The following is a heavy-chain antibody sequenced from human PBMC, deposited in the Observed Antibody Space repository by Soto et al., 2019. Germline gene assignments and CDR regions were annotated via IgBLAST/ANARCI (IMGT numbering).Heavy chain of an antibody. CDR2: IIPIFGTA. V-gene: IGHV1-69*13. CDR3: ARLSYYYDSSGYPDY. Sequence: ASVKVSCKASGGTFSSYAISWVRQAPGQGLEWMGGIIPIFGTANYAQKFQGRVTITADESTSTAYMELSSLRSEDTAVYYCARLSYYYDSSGYPDYWGQGTRVTVSS. D-gene: IGHD3-22*01. J-gene: IGHJ4*02. CDR1: GGTFSSYA.